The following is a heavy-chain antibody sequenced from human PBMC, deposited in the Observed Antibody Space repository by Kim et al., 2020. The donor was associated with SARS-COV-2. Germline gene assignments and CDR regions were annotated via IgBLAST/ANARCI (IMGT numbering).Heavy chain of an antibody. V-gene: IGHV3-66*01. CDR2: GGST. D-gene: IGHD1-7*01. J-gene: IGHJ4*02. CDR3: ARDRTLDY. Sequence: GGSTYYADSVKGRFTISRDNSKNTLYLQMNSLRAEDTAVYYCARDRTLDYWGQGTLVTVSS.